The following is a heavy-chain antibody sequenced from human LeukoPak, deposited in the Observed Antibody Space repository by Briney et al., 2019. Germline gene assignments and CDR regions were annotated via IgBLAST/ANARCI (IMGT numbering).Heavy chain of an antibody. CDR3: ARLGGRGWYLDY. J-gene: IGHJ4*01. V-gene: IGHV3-11*04. CDR1: GFTFSDYY. CDR2: ISSSGNTI. D-gene: IGHD6-19*01. Sequence: GGSLRLSCAASGFTFSDYYMSWIRQAPGKGLEWVSYISSSGNTIYYADSLKGRFTISRDNAKNSLDLQMNSLRAEDTAVYYCARLGGRGWYLDYWDQGTLVTVSS.